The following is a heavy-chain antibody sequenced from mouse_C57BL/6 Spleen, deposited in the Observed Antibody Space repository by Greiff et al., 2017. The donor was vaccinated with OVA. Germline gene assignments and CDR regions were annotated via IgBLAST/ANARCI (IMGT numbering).Heavy chain of an antibody. D-gene: IGHD1-1*01. CDR3: AREVRSSYYAMDY. J-gene: IGHJ4*01. V-gene: IGHV1-50*01. CDR1: GYTFTSYW. CDR2: IDPSDSYT. Sequence: VQLQQPGAELVKPGASVKLSCKASGYTFTSYWMQWVKQRPGQGLEWIGEIDPSDSYTNYNQKFKGKATLTVDTSSSTAYMQLSSLTSEDSAVYYCAREVRSSYYAMDYWGQGTSVTVSS.